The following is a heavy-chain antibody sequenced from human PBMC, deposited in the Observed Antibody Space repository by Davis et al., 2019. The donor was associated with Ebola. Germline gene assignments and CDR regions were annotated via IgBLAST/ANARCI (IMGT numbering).Heavy chain of an antibody. CDR3: ARERAGTRFDP. CDR1: GFTFSSSA. CDR2: IVVGSGKT. Sequence: SVKVSCKASGFTFSSSALQWVRQARGQRLEWIGWIVVGSGKTNYAQKFQERVTMTRNTSTNTAYMELSGLTSEDTAVYYCARERAGTRFDPWGQGTLVTVSS. J-gene: IGHJ5*02. V-gene: IGHV1-58*01. D-gene: IGHD1-14*01.